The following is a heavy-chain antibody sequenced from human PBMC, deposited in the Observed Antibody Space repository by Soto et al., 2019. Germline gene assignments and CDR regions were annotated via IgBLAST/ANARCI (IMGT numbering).Heavy chain of an antibody. D-gene: IGHD3-22*01. CDR1: GGSISSGGYY. V-gene: IGHV4-31*03. CDR2: IYYSGST. CDR3: ARADYYDSSGYHNWFDP. Sequence: SETLSLTCTVSGGSISSGGYYWSWIRQHPGKGLEWIGYIYYSGSTYYNPSLKSRVTISVDTSKNRFSLKLSSVTAADTAVYYCARADYYDSSGYHNWFDPWGQGTLVTVSS. J-gene: IGHJ5*02.